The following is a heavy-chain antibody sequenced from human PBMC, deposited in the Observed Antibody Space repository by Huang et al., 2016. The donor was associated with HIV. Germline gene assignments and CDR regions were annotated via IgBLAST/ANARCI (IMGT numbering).Heavy chain of an antibody. V-gene: IGHV3-30*09. CDR1: GFTFRTYA. D-gene: IGHD3-10*01. J-gene: IGHJ2*01. Sequence: QVQLVEFGGGVVRPGNSLRLSCVASGFTFRTYALNWFRQSPGKGLEWVAVISDDETNKYDADSVRGRFAISRDNSKNTRYLQINSLKTEDTAMYYCARDHYFDSGTYSNWYFDLWGRGTLVSVSS. CDR2: ISDDETNK. CDR3: ARDHYFDSGTYSNWYFDL.